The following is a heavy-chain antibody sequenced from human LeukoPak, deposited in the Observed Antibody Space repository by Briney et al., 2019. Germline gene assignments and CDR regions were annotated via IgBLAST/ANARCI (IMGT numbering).Heavy chain of an antibody. CDR1: GYSFNIYW. Sequence: GESLKISCKGSGYSFNIYWIGWVRQMPGKGLEWMGIIYPGGSDTRYSPSFQGQVTISADKSISTAYLQWSSLKASDTAIYYCARRGYGDGRDYWGQGTLVTVSS. CDR2: IYPGGSDT. D-gene: IGHD5-24*01. CDR3: ARRGYGDGRDY. V-gene: IGHV5-51*01. J-gene: IGHJ4*02.